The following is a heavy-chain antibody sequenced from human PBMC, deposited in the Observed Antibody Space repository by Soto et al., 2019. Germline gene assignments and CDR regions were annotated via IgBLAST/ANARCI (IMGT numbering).Heavy chain of an antibody. CDR1: GFTFTSSA. D-gene: IGHD2-2*01. V-gene: IGHV1-58*02. J-gene: IGHJ6*02. CDR2: IVVGSGNT. Sequence: QMQLVQSGPEVKKPGTSVKVSCKASGFTFTSSAMQWVRQARGQRLEWIGWIVVGSGNTNYAQKFQERVTITRDMSTSTAYMELSSLRSEDTAVYYCAVRGYCSSTSCTTKYYYYGMDVWGQGTTVTVSS. CDR3: AVRGYCSSTSCTTKYYYYGMDV.